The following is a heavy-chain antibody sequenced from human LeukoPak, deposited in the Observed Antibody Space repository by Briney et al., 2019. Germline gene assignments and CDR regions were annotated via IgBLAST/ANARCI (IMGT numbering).Heavy chain of an antibody. CDR3: TTARGSDLQYFRH. CDR1: GFTFSNAW. CDR2: IKSKTDGGTT. V-gene: IGHV3-15*07. D-gene: IGHD1-26*01. Sequence: PGGSLRLSCAASGFTFSNAWMNWVRQAPGKGLEWVGRIKSKTDGGTTDCAAPVKGRFTISRDDSKNTLYLQMNSLKTEDTAVYYCTTARGSDLQYFRHWGQGTLVTVSS. J-gene: IGHJ1*01.